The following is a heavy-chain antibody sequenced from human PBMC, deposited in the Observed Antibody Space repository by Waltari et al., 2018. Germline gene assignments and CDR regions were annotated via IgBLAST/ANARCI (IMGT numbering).Heavy chain of an antibody. J-gene: IGHJ3*02. V-gene: IGHV3-23*01. D-gene: IGHD6-13*01. CDR1: GFTFSSYA. Sequence: EVQLLESGGGLVQPGGSLRLFCAASGFTFSSYALSWLRQAPGKGLEWVSAISGSGGSTYYADSVKGRFTISRDNSKNTLYLQMNSLRAEDTAVYYCAKDLGPYSSSWGMGEAFDIWGQGTMVTVSS. CDR3: AKDLGPYSSSWGMGEAFDI. CDR2: ISGSGGST.